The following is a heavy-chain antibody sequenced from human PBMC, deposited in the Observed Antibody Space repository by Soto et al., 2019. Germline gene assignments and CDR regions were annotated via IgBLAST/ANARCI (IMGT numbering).Heavy chain of an antibody. Sequence: QVQLVQSGAEVKKPGSSVKVSCKASGGTFSSYAISWVRQAPGQGLEWMGGIIPIFGTANYAQKFQGRVTIPADESTITAYMELSSLRSEDTAVYYCARGSFIRMVRGVSTGGMDVWGQGTTVTVSS. D-gene: IGHD3-10*01. CDR1: GGTFSSYA. J-gene: IGHJ6*02. V-gene: IGHV1-69*01. CDR2: IIPIFGTA. CDR3: ARGSFIRMVRGVSTGGMDV.